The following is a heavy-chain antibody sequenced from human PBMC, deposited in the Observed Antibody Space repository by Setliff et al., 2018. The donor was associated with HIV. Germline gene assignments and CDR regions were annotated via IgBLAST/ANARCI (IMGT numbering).Heavy chain of an antibody. D-gene: IGHD2-15*01. J-gene: IGHJ6*03. V-gene: IGHV1-69*05. Sequence: SAQGLEWMGGIIPIFGTANYAQKFQGRVTITTDESTSTAYMELSSLRSEDTAVYYCASGHEGGYCSGGSCHYYYYYYMDVWGKGTTVTVSS. CDR3: ASGHEGGYCSGGSCHYYYYYYMDV. CDR2: IIPIFGTA.